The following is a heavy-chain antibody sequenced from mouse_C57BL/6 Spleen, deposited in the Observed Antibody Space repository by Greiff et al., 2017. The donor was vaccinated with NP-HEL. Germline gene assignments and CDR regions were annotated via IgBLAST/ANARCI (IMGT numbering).Heavy chain of an antibody. V-gene: IGHV8-2*01. J-gene: IGHJ3*01. CDR1: ISLSTSGMGL. CDR2: WNNDNY. D-gene: IGHD1-1*01. Sequence: QVTLKVCGPGILQPSQTLSLACTFSGISLSTSGMGLSWLRKPSGKALEWLASIWNNDNYYNPSLKSRLTISKETSNYQVFLKLTSVDTAESATYYDAWGEVGYYGSSYVGWCAYWGQGTLVTVSA. CDR3: WGEVGYYGSSYVGWCAY.